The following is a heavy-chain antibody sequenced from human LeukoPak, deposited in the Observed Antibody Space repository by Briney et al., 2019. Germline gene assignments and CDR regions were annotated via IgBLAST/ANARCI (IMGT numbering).Heavy chain of an antibody. CDR1: GGSISGGGYY. CDR2: FYHSGST. CDR3: TRGAGWLIDY. D-gene: IGHD3-16*01. Sequence: PSETLSLTCTVSGGSISGGGYYWTWIRQPPGKGLEWIGYFYHSGSTNYNPSLKSRVTISVDTSKNHFSLKLSSVTAADTAVYYCTRGAGWLIDYWGQGILVTVSS. V-gene: IGHV4-61*03. J-gene: IGHJ4*02.